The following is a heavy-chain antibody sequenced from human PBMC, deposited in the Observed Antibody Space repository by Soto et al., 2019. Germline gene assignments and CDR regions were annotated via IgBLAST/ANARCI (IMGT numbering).Heavy chain of an antibody. CDR3: AHIVVAGLGYYFDY. V-gene: IGHV2-5*02. D-gene: IGHD6-19*01. J-gene: IGHJ4*02. CDR2: IYWDDDK. Sequence: QITLKESGPTLVKPTQTLTLTCTFSGFSLSSTRMAVGWIRQPPGKALEWLALIYWDDDKRYSPFLKSRLTITKDTSKHQVVLTMYNMDPVDTARYYCAHIVVAGLGYYFDYWGQGTLVTVSS. CDR1: GFSLSSTRMA.